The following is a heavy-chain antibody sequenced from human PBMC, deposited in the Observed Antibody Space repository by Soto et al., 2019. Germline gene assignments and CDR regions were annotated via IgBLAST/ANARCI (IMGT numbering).Heavy chain of an antibody. V-gene: IGHV1-18*01. J-gene: IGHJ3*02. CDR1: GYTFTTYG. D-gene: IGHD1-26*01. Sequence: QVQLVQSGAEVRKPGASVKVSCKASGYTFTTYGISWVRQAPGQGLEWMGWISPYNGNTNYAQKLQGRVTMTTDTSASTAYMELRSLRSDDTPVYYCARGGSYNADVIHGAFDIWGQGTMVTVSS. CDR3: ARGGSYNADVIHGAFDI. CDR2: ISPYNGNT.